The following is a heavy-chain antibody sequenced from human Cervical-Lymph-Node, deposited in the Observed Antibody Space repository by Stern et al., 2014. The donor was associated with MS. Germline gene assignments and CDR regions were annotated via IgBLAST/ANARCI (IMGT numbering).Heavy chain of an antibody. CDR2: VYYTGVT. CDR3: VARSGD. Sequence: QVQLQESGPGLVRPSQTLSLNCTVSGVSITRENFFWSWVRQSPGKSLEWIGYVYYTGVTDYNPSLNSRVTISVDTSKNQFSLKLNSVTAADTAVYYCVARSGDWGQGTLVTVSS. CDR1: GVSITRENFF. V-gene: IGHV4-30-4*08. J-gene: IGHJ4*02.